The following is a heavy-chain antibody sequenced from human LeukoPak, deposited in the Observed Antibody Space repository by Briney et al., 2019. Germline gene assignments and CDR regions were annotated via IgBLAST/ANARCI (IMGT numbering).Heavy chain of an antibody. J-gene: IGHJ4*02. CDR1: GGSFSGYY. V-gene: IGHV4-34*01. Sequence: SETLSLTCAVYGGSFSGYYWSWIRQPPGKGLEWIGEINHSGSTNYNPSLKSRVTISVDTSKNQFSLKLSSVTAADTAVYYCARRLVRGVIIIRSYFDHWGQGTLVTVSS. CDR2: INHSGST. CDR3: ARRLVRGVIIIRSYFDH. D-gene: IGHD3-10*01.